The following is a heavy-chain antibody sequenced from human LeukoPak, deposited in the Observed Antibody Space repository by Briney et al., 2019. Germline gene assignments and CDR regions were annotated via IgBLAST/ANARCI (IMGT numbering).Heavy chain of an antibody. J-gene: IGHJ6*02. Sequence: SETLSLTCAVYGGSFSGYYWSWIRQPPGKGLEWIGEINHSGSTNYNPSLKSRVTISVDTSKNQFSLKLSSVTAADTAVYCCARGDYVPGYYHGMDVWGQGPRSPSP. CDR1: GGSFSGYY. V-gene: IGHV4-34*01. D-gene: IGHD4-17*01. CDR3: ARGDYVPGYYHGMDV. CDR2: INHSGST.